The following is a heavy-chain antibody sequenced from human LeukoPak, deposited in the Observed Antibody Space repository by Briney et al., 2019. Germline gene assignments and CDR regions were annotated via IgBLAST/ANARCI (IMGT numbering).Heavy chain of an antibody. CDR1: GGSISSYC. CDR2: ICTSGST. V-gene: IGHV4-4*07. D-gene: IGHD6-19*01. Sequence: KPSETLSLTCTVSGGSISSYCWSCSREPAGKGLEWIGRICTSGSTNYNPSLKSRVTMSVDTSKNQFSLKLSSVTAADTAVYYCAEGGQWLRVWGQGTLVTVSS. CDR3: AEGGQWLRV. J-gene: IGHJ4*02.